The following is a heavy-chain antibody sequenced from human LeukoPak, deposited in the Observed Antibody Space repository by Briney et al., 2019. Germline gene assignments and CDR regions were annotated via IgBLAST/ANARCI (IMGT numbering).Heavy chain of an antibody. D-gene: IGHD4-11*01. CDR2: IYTSGST. CDR3: ARGATTVTS. Sequence: SETLSLTCTVSGGSISSYYWSWLRQPPGKGLEWIGYIYTSGSTNYNPSLKSRVTISVDTSKNQFSLKLSSVTAADTAVYYCARGATTVTSWGQGTLVTVSS. J-gene: IGHJ4*02. V-gene: IGHV4-4*09. CDR1: GGSISSYY.